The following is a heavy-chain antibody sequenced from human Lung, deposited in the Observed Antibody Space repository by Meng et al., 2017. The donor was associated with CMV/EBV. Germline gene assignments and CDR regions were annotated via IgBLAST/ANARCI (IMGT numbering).Heavy chain of an antibody. V-gene: IGHV1-2*02. Sequence: ASXXVSCKASGYTFTGYYLHWLRQAPGQGLEWMGWINPNSGGTTYARKFQGRVTMTRDTSINTADMELSRLTSDDTAVYYCARVYKPAPYFDPWGQGPLVSVSS. CDR2: INPNSGGT. CDR3: ARVYKPAPYFDP. CDR1: GYTFTGYY. J-gene: IGHJ5*02. D-gene: IGHD1-14*01.